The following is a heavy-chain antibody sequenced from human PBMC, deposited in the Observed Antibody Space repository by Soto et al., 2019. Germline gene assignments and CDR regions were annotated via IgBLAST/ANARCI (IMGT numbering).Heavy chain of an antibody. D-gene: IGHD3-3*01. CDR1: GFSLTTSGVG. CDR2: IYWDDDK. J-gene: IGHJ4*02. V-gene: IGHV2-5*02. CDR3: AHRVLRTVFGLVTTTAIYFDF. Sequence: QITLNESGPTVVRPTETLTLTCRFSGFSLTTSGVGVGWIRQSPGKAPEWLALIYWDDDKRYSASLKSRLTITKHTSKNQVVLTVSHLDPTDTATYYCAHRVLRTVFGLVTTTAIYFDFWGQGTPVAVSS.